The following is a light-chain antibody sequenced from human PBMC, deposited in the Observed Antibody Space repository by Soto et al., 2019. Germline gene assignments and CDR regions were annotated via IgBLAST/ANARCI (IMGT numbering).Light chain of an antibody. Sequence: IVLTQSPGTLSLSPGERATLSCRASQSIRSSSLAWYQQKPGQAPRLLIYGASTRATGIPDRFSGSGSGTDFTLTISRLEPEDFAVYSCQQYGSSPPTFGQGTKVEIK. CDR1: QSIRSSS. J-gene: IGKJ1*01. CDR3: QQYGSSPPT. CDR2: GAS. V-gene: IGKV3-20*01.